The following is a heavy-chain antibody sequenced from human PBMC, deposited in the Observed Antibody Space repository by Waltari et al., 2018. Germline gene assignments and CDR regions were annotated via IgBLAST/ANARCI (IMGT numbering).Heavy chain of an antibody. CDR2: ISSSSSYI. J-gene: IGHJ3*02. Sequence: VQLVQSGAEVKKPGGSLRLSCAASGFTFSSYSMNWVRQAPGKGLEWVSSISSSSSYIYYADAVKGRFTIARDNAKNSLYLQMNSLRAEDTAVYYCARGDDFWSGLLGLSAVDIWGQGTMVTVSS. V-gene: IGHV3-21*01. CDR1: GFTFSSYS. D-gene: IGHD3-3*01. CDR3: ARGDDFWSGLLGLSAVDI.